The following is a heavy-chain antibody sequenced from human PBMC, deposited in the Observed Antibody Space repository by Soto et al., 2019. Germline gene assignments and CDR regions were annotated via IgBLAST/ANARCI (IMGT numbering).Heavy chain of an antibody. D-gene: IGHD2-2*01. CDR1: GGTFSSYA. CDR2: IIPISDTT. J-gene: IGHJ6*02. Sequence: QVQLVQSGAEVKKPGSSVKVSCKASGGTFSSYAISWVRQAPGQGLDRMGGIIPISDTTNYAQKFQGRVTNNADESTSTACRELSSLRSEDTAVYYCERSQGSSTSLDIYYYYYYGMDVWGLGTTVTVSS. CDR3: ERSQGSSTSLDIYYYYYYGMDV. V-gene: IGHV1-69*01.